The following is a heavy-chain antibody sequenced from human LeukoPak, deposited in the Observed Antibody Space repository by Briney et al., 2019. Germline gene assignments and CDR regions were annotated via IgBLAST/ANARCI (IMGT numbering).Heavy chain of an antibody. CDR3: ARVAGYCNSISNCYSDY. D-gene: IGHD2-2*01. Sequence: GGSLRLSCAASGFAFNTYTMNWVRQAPGKGLEWVSSIRSTGSSVYYADSVKGRFTISRDNAKNSLYLQMNSLRAEDTAVYYCARVAGYCNSISNCYSDYWGQGTLVPVSS. CDR2: IRSTGSSV. CDR1: GFAFNTYT. V-gene: IGHV3-21*01. J-gene: IGHJ4*02.